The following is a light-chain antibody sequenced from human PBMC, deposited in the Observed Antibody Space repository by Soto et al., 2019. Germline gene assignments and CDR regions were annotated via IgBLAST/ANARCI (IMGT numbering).Light chain of an antibody. Sequence: QSALTQPASVSGSPGQSISISCTGTSSDVGAYNFVSWYQQHPGKAPKLMIYEVSNRPSGVSNRFTGSKSGNTASLTISGIQAEVEADYYCSSYTSSRTLVFGSGTKVTGL. CDR1: SSDVGAYNF. CDR2: EVS. CDR3: SSYTSSRTLV. V-gene: IGLV2-14*01. J-gene: IGLJ1*01.